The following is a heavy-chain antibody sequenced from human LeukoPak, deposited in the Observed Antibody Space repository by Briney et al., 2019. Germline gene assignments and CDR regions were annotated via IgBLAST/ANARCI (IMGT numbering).Heavy chain of an antibody. CDR1: GFTFSSYW. CDR2: IKHNGDDL. D-gene: IGHD3-16*01. J-gene: IGHJ4*02. V-gene: IGHV3-7*01. Sequence: GGSLRLSCAPSGFTFSSYWMSCVRQAPGRGGEWVANIKHNGDDLNYVDSVEGRFTISRDNAQNSLYLHMTSLRAEDTAVYYCARELRTFDSWGQGTLVTVSS. CDR3: ARELRTFDS.